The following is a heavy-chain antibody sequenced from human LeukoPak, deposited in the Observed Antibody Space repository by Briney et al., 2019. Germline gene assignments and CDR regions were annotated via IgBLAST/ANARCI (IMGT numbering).Heavy chain of an antibody. Sequence: SETLSLTCTVSGGSISSYYWSWIRQPPGKGLEWIGYIYYSGSTNYNPPLKSRVTISVDTSKNQFSLKLSSVTAADTAVYYCARWRGEDSAFDIWGQGRMVTVSS. J-gene: IGHJ3*02. V-gene: IGHV4-59*01. CDR2: IYYSGST. CDR1: GGSISSYY. D-gene: IGHD3-16*01. CDR3: ARWRGEDSAFDI.